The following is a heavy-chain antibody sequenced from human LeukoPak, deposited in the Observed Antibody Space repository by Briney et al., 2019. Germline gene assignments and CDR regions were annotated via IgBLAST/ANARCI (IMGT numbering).Heavy chain of an antibody. Sequence: SETLSLTCAVYGGSFSGYYWSWIRQPPGKGLEWIGEINHSGSTNYNPSLRSRVTISVDTSKNQFSLKLSSVTAADTAVYYCARVGQQLADNWFDPWGQGTLVTVSS. CDR2: INHSGST. CDR3: ARVGQQLADNWFDP. D-gene: IGHD6-13*01. J-gene: IGHJ5*02. CDR1: GGSFSGYY. V-gene: IGHV4-34*01.